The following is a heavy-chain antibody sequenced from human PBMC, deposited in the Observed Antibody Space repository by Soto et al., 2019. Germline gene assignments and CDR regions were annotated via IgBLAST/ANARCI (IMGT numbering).Heavy chain of an antibody. CDR3: ARDRWNWNFQGYYYYGMDV. Sequence: PSETLSLTCAVYGGSFSGYYWSWIRQPPGKGLEWIGEINHSGSTNYNPSLKSRVTISVDTSKNQFSLKLSSVTAADTAVYYCARDRWNWNFQGYYYYGMDVWGQGTTVTV. V-gene: IGHV4-34*01. CDR2: INHSGST. D-gene: IGHD1-7*01. CDR1: GGSFSGYY. J-gene: IGHJ6*02.